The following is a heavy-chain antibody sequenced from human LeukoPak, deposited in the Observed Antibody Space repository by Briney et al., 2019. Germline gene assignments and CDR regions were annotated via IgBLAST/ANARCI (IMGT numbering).Heavy chain of an antibody. Sequence: PGGSLRLSCAASGFTFSTASLRWVRQAPGRGLEWVSAFDTGFGTYYPDSLKGRFSISRDNSKNTLFLQMNSLRAEDTAVYYCTRSSGWWSLDYWGQGTLVTVSS. CDR3: TRSSGWWSLDY. D-gene: IGHD6-19*01. V-gene: IGHV3-23*01. CDR2: FDTGFGT. J-gene: IGHJ4*02. CDR1: GFTFSTAS.